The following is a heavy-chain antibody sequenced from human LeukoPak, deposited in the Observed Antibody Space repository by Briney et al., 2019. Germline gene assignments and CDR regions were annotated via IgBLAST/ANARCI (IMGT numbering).Heavy chain of an antibody. Sequence: SVKVSCKASGGTFSSYAISWVRQAPGRGLEWMGGIIPIFGTANYAQKFQGRVTITADESTSTAYMELSSLRSEDTAVYYCARIHPGGRFGAFDIWGQGTTVTVSS. CDR2: IIPIFGTA. J-gene: IGHJ3*02. D-gene: IGHD3-16*01. V-gene: IGHV1-69*13. CDR3: ARIHPGGRFGAFDI. CDR1: GGTFSSYA.